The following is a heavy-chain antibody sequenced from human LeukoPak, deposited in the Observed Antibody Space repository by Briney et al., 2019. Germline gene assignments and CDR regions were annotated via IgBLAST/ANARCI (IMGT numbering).Heavy chain of an antibody. CDR2: INPNSGGT. J-gene: IGHJ6*03. CDR1: GYTFTGYY. V-gene: IGHV1-2*02. Sequence: ASVKVSCKASGYTFTGYYMHWVRQAPGQGLEWMGWINPNSGGTNYAQKFQGRVTMTRDTSISTAYMELSRLRSDDTAVYYCARVSSSYYYYYYMDVWGKGTTVTVSS. D-gene: IGHD6-6*01. CDR3: ARVSSSYYYYYYMDV.